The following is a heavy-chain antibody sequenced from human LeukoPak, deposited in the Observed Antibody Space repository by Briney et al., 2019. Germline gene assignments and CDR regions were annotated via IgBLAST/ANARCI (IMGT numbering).Heavy chain of an antibody. CDR1: GGSLSSYY. CDR2: IYYSGST. Sequence: SETLSLTCTVSGGSLSSYYWSWIRQPPGMGLEWIGYIYYSGSTNYNPSLKSRVTISVDTSKNQFSLKLSSVTAADTAVYYCARTIVGATSYFDYWGQGTLVTVSS. J-gene: IGHJ4*02. V-gene: IGHV4-59*01. D-gene: IGHD1-26*01. CDR3: ARTIVGATSYFDY.